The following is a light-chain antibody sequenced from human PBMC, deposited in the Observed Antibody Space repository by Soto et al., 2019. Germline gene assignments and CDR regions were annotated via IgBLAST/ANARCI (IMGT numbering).Light chain of an antibody. V-gene: IGKV3-20*01. Sequence: EIVLTQSPGTLSLSPGERATLSCSASQSVSSSYLAWYQQKPGQAPRRLIYGASSRATGIPDRFSGSGSGTDFTLTISRLEPEDFAVYYCQQYGSSPTFGQGTKVEIK. CDR2: GAS. J-gene: IGKJ1*01. CDR1: QSVSSSY. CDR3: QQYGSSPT.